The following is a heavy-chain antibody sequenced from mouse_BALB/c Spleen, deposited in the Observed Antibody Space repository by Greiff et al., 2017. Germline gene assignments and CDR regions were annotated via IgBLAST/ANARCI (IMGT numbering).Heavy chain of an antibody. V-gene: IGHV1S137*01. Sequence: VQLQQSGAELVRPGVSVKISCKGSGYTFTDYAMHWVKQSHAKSLEWIGVISTYYGDASYNQKFKGKATMTVDKSSSTAYMELARLTSEDSAIYYCARSKDYYGSSPYYFDYRGQGTTLTVSS. D-gene: IGHD1-1*01. CDR2: ISTYYGDA. J-gene: IGHJ2*01. CDR3: ARSKDYYGSSPYYFDY. CDR1: GYTFTDYA.